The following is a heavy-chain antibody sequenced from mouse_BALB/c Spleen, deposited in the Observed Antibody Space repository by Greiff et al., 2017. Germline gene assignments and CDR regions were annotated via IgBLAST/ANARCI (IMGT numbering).Heavy chain of an antibody. CDR1: GFTFSSFG. Sequence: EVQRVESGGGLVQPGGSRKLSCAASGFTFSSFGMHWVRQAPEKGLEWVAYISSGSSTIYYADTVKGRFTISRDNPKNTLFLQMTSLRSEDTAMYYCARGYGNYVKGAMDYWGQGTSVTVSS. J-gene: IGHJ4*01. V-gene: IGHV5-17*02. CDR3: ARGYGNYVKGAMDY. CDR2: ISSGSSTI. D-gene: IGHD2-10*02.